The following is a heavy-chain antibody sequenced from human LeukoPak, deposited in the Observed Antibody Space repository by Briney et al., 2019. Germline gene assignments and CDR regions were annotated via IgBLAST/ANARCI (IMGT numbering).Heavy chain of an antibody. J-gene: IGHJ4*02. CDR1: GGSFSGYY. CDR3: ASLYSSGWADY. V-gene: IGHV4-34*01. Sequence: SETLPLTCAVYGGSFSGYYWSWIRQPPGKGLEWIGEINHSGSTNYNPSLKSRVTISVDTSKNQFSLKLSSVTAADTAVYYCASLYSSGWADYWGQGTLVTVSS. CDR2: INHSGST. D-gene: IGHD6-19*01.